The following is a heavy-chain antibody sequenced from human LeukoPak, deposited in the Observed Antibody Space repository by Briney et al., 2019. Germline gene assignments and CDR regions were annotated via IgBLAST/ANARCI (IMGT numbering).Heavy chain of an antibody. V-gene: IGHV4-38-2*02. CDR2: IYHSGST. CDR3: ARVVRWELLPLYFDY. CDR1: GGSISSGYY. J-gene: IGHJ4*02. D-gene: IGHD1-26*01. Sequence: KPSETLSLTCTVSGGSISSGYYWGWIRQPPGKGLGWIGSIYHSGSTYYNPSLKSRVTISVDTSKNQFSLKLSSVTAADTAVYYCARVVRWELLPLYFDYWGQGTLVTVSS.